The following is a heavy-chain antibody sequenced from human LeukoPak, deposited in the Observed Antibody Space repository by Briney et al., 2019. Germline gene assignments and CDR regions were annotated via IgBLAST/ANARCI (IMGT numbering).Heavy chain of an antibody. V-gene: IGHV3-53*01. Sequence: PGGSLRLSCAVSGFTVSYNYMSWVRLAPGKGLEWVATIYRGGSTYYADSVKGRFTISRDNAENMLYLQMNSLRDEDTALYYCARGMYGSGTYYIGDAFDIWGRGTMVTVSS. D-gene: IGHD3-10*01. CDR1: GFTVSYNY. J-gene: IGHJ3*02. CDR2: IYRGGST. CDR3: ARGMYGSGTYYIGDAFDI.